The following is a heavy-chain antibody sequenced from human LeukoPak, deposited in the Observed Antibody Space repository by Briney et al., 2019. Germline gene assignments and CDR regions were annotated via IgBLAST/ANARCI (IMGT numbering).Heavy chain of an antibody. D-gene: IGHD3-16*02. J-gene: IGHJ4*02. CDR2: IRYDGSNK. CDR1: GFTFSSYG. Sequence: GGSLRLSCAASGFTFSSYGMHWVRQAPGKGLEWVAFIRYDGSNKYYADSVKGRFTISRDNSKNTLYLQMNSLRAEDTAVYYCAKDFADYVWGSCRYLDYWGQGTLVTVSS. V-gene: IGHV3-30*02. CDR3: AKDFADYVWGSCRYLDY.